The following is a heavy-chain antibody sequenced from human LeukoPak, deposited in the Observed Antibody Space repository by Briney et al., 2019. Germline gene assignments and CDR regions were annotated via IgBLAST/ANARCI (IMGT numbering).Heavy chain of an antibody. D-gene: IGHD3-10*01. J-gene: IGHJ5*02. Sequence: GESLKISCEGSGYSFTSYWIGWVRQMPGKGLEWMGIIYPGDSDTRYSPSFQGQVTISADKSISTAYLQWSSLKASDTAMYYCARLPVRGVITYNWFDPWGQGTLVTVSS. V-gene: IGHV5-51*01. CDR2: IYPGDSDT. CDR3: ARLPVRGVITYNWFDP. CDR1: GYSFTSYW.